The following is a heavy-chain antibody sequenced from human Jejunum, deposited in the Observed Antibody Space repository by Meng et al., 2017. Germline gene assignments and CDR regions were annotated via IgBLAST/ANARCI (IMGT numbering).Heavy chain of an antibody. Sequence: DAVPHQVHPPGTRPLPSAASAVSISKNNWLMWVPQPPAKGLEWLVEISHTGRINYNPSLKRRVTMSLDKSKNQFSLDLTSVTGADTAVYYCARDLLDPNIAATGWFDPWGQGTLVTVSS. CDR1: AVSISKNNW. CDR3: ARDLLDPNIAATGWFDP. J-gene: IGHJ5*02. CDR2: ISHTGRI. V-gene: IGHV4-4*03. D-gene: IGHD2/OR15-2a*01.